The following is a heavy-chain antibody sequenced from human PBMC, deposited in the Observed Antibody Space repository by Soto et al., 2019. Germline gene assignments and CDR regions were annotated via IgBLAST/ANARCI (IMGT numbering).Heavy chain of an antibody. CDR1: GYTFTSYY. D-gene: IGHD3-9*01. CDR3: ARDWRRVLRYFDRPMHYGMEV. V-gene: IGHV1-46*01. J-gene: IGHJ6*01. Sequence: ASVKVSCKASGYTFTSYYIHWVRQAPVQVLEWMVIINPSCDSTSYAQKFQGRVTMNRDTSTSTVYMELSSLRSEDTAVYYCARDWRRVLRYFDRPMHYGMEVWAQGTTVTVSS. CDR2: INPSCDST.